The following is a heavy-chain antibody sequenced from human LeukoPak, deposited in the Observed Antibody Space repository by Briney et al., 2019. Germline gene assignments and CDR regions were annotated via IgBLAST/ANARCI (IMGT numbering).Heavy chain of an antibody. V-gene: IGHV3-23*01. CDR3: AKDRRMTMVTMAYY. CDR2: ISGSGDST. CDR1: GFPFSTYV. D-gene: IGHD4-17*01. Sequence: GGSLRLSCAASGFPFSTYVMSWVRQAPGKGLEWVSAISGSGDSTYYTESVKGRFTISRDNSKNTLYLQMNSLRAEDTAVYYCAKDRRMTMVTMAYYWGQGTLVTVSS. J-gene: IGHJ4*02.